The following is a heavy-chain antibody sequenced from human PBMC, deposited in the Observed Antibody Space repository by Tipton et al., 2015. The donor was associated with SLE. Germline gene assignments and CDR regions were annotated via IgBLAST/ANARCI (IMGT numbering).Heavy chain of an antibody. CDR1: GFTFSSYG. Sequence: RSLRLSCAASGFTFSSYGMHWVRQAPGKGLEWVAVISYDGSNKNHADSVKGRFTISRDNSKNTLYLQADGLRAEDTAMYYCARERLPGYYFDYWGQGTLVAVSS. V-gene: IGHV3-30*19. CDR2: ISYDGSNK. CDR3: ARERLPGYYFDY. J-gene: IGHJ4*02. D-gene: IGHD1-14*01.